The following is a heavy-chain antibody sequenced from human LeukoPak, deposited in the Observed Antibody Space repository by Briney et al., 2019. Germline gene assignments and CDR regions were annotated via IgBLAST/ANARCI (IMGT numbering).Heavy chain of an antibody. CDR2: MNPNSGNT. CDR1: GYTFTSYD. Sequence: GASVKVSCKASGYTFTSYDINWVRQATGQGLEWMGWMNPNSGNTGYAQKFQGRVTITRNTSISTAYMELSSLRSEDAAVYYCARAYSSSWYTPVYYYYMDVRGKGPRSPSP. CDR3: ARAYSSSWYTPVYYYYMDV. J-gene: IGHJ6*03. D-gene: IGHD6-13*01. V-gene: IGHV1-8*03.